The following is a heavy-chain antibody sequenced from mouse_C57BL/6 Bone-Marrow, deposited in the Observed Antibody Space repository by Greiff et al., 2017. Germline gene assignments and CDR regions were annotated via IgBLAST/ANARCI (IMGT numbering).Heavy chain of an antibody. V-gene: IGHV1-26*01. CDR2: INPNNGGT. J-gene: IGHJ3*01. CDR1: GYTFTDYY. Sequence: VQLQQSGAELVKPGASVKLSCKASGYTFTDYYMNWVKQSHGKSLEWIGDINPNNGGTSYNQKFKGKATLTVDKSSSTAYMELRSLTSEDSAVYYCARDNYEAYWGQGTLVTVSA. D-gene: IGHD1-1*01. CDR3: ARDNYEAY.